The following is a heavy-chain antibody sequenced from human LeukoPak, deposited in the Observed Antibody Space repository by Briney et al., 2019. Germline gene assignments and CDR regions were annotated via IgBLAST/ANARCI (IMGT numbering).Heavy chain of an antibody. D-gene: IGHD3-22*01. J-gene: IGHJ4*02. Sequence: GASVKVSCKASGYTFTSYYMHWVRQAPGQGLEWMGIINPNSGGTNYAQKFQGRVTMTRDTSISTAYMELSRLRSDDTAVYYCASPYPYYDSSGYYGNWGQGTLVTVSS. V-gene: IGHV1-2*02. CDR2: INPNSGGT. CDR3: ASPYPYYDSSGYYGN. CDR1: GYTFTSYY.